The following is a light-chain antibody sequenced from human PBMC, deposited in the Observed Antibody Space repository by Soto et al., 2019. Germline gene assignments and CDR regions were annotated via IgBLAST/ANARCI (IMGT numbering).Light chain of an antibody. Sequence: QSVLTQPPSVSEAPRQRVTISCSGSRSNIGDNAVNWYQQLPGKAPKLLIYYDDLLPSGVSDRSSGSKSGTSASLAISGLQSEDEADYYCAAWDDSLNGVVFGGGTKVTVL. CDR1: RSNIGDNA. CDR3: AAWDDSLNGVV. J-gene: IGLJ2*01. CDR2: YDD. V-gene: IGLV1-36*01.